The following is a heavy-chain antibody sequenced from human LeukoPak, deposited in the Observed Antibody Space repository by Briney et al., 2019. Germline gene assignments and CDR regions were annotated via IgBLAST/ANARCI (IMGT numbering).Heavy chain of an antibody. J-gene: IGHJ4*02. CDR2: INSDGSST. V-gene: IGHV3-74*01. Sequence: QAGGSLRLSCAASGLTFGSYWMHWVRQAPGKGLVWVSRINSDGSSTSYADSVKGRFTISRDNAKNSLYLQMNSLRAEDTAVYYCARDQDDILTGYSTYFDYWGQGTLVTVSS. CDR1: GLTFGSYW. CDR3: ARDQDDILTGYSTYFDY. D-gene: IGHD3-9*01.